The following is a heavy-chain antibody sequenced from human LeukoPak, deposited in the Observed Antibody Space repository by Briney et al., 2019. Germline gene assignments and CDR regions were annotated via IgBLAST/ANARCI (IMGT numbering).Heavy chain of an antibody. J-gene: IGHJ4*02. CDR2: ISGSGGST. CDR3: AKDGSSSWPYYFDY. CDR1: GFTFSNYW. Sequence: GGSLRLSCAASGFTFSNYWMSWVRQAPGKGLEWVSAISGSGGSTYYADSVKGRFTISRDNSKNTLYLQMNSLRAEDTAVYYCAKDGSSSWPYYFDYWAREPWSPSPQ. D-gene: IGHD6-13*01. V-gene: IGHV3-23*01.